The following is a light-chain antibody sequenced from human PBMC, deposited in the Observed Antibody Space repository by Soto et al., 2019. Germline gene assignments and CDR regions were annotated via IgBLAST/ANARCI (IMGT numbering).Light chain of an antibody. V-gene: IGLV2-14*01. J-gene: IGLJ1*01. CDR2: DVG. CDR3: SSYTSSSTLYV. Sequence: QSALTQPASVSGSHGQSITISCTGTSSDVGGYNYVSWYQQHPGKAPKLMIYDVGNRPSGVSNRFSGSKSGNTASLTISGLQAEDEADYYCSSYTSSSTLYVFGTGTKVTVL. CDR1: SSDVGGYNY.